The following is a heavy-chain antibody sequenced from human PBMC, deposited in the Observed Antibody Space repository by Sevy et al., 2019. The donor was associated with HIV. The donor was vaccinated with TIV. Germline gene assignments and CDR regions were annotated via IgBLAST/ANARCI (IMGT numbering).Heavy chain of an antibody. Sequence: GGSLRLSCAASGFTFSNYPMYWVRQAPGKGLEWVATISYDGNNKYYADSVQGRFTISRDNSKNTLYLQMNTVRADDTAVYYCARDAAEGAYGETFFSNWFDAWGQGTLVTVSS. CDR2: ISYDGNNK. CDR3: ARDAAEGAYGETFFSNWFDA. V-gene: IGHV3-30*04. CDR1: GFTFSNYP. D-gene: IGHD3-10*01. J-gene: IGHJ5*02.